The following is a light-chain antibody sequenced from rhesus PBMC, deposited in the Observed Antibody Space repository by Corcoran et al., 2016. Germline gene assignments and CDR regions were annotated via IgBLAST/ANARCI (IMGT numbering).Light chain of an antibody. J-gene: IGKJ2*01. CDR2: GAS. CDR1: QRVRSS. CDR3: QQYSNEPHS. Sequence: EIVLTQSPATLSLSPGERATLSCRASQRVRSSLAWYQQKPEQAPRLPIYGASSRATGIPDRFSGSGSGNDFNLTISSLEPEDFAVYYWQQYSNEPHSFGQGTKVEIK. V-gene: IGKV3-42*03.